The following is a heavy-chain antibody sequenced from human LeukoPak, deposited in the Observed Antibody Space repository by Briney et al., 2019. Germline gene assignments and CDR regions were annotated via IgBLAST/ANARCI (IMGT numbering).Heavy chain of an antibody. CDR2: SSGSGGST. CDR3: AKGRDFWSVDYFDY. Sequence: AGGSLRLSCAASGFTFCIYPMRWVRQAPGKGLEWVSSSSGSGGSTYYADYVKGRFTISRDNSKNTLYLQMNSLRAEDTAVYYCAKGRDFWSVDYFDYWGQGTLVTVSS. J-gene: IGHJ4*02. CDR1: GFTFCIYP. V-gene: IGHV3-23*01. D-gene: IGHD3-3*01.